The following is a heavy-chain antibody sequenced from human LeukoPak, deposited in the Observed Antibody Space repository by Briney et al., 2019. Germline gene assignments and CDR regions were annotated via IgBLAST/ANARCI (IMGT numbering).Heavy chain of an antibody. CDR1: GFTFRSYA. CDR2: ISGSGGDT. V-gene: IGHV3-23*01. D-gene: IGHD6-19*01. J-gene: IGHJ4*02. Sequence: PGGSLRLSCAAPGFTFRSYAIYWVRQAPGKGLEWVSGISGSGGDTYFADSVKGRFTISRDNSKNTVFLQMDSLRAEDTAVYYCAKTTAGYSSGRYPGWPIDYWGQGTLVTVSS. CDR3: AKTTAGYSSGRYPGWPIDY.